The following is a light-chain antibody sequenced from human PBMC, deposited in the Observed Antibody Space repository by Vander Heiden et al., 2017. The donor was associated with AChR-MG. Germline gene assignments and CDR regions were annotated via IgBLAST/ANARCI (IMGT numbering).Light chain of an antibody. Sequence: SAVLTQPPSASVAPRQTARITCGGNNIGSESVHWYQQKPGQAPMLVIFDDSDRAPGIPERISGSKTGNTATLTISRVEAGDEADYYCHIWDSSSDHVLFGGGTKLTAL. V-gene: IGLV3-21*02. J-gene: IGLJ2*01. CDR3: HIWDSSSDHVL. CDR2: DDS. CDR1: NIGSES.